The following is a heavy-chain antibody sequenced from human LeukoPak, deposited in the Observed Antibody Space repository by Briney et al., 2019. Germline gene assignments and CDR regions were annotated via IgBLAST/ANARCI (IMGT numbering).Heavy chain of an antibody. J-gene: IGHJ4*02. Sequence: PGGSLRLSCAASGFTFSNYEMNWVRQAPGKGLEWVSYISSSGSTIYYADSVKGRFTISRDNAKNSLFLQMNSLRAEDTAVYYCARDLGWNADYWGPGTLVTVSS. V-gene: IGHV3-48*03. CDR1: GFTFSNYE. D-gene: IGHD1-1*01. CDR3: ARDLGWNADY. CDR2: ISSSGSTI.